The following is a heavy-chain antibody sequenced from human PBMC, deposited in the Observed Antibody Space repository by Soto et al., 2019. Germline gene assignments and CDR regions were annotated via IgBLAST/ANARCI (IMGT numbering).Heavy chain of an antibody. D-gene: IGHD6-13*01. CDR1: TSTFSSYA. Sequence: ELQLLESGGGLVQPGGSLRLSCAASTSTFSSYAMSWVRQAPGKGLEWVSAISGSGASTYYADSVKGRFTISRDSSKNTLYLQMNSLRAEDTAVYYCAKHAGFSSSWVDYWGQGTLVTVSS. CDR2: ISGSGAST. CDR3: AKHAGFSSSWVDY. V-gene: IGHV3-23*01. J-gene: IGHJ4*02.